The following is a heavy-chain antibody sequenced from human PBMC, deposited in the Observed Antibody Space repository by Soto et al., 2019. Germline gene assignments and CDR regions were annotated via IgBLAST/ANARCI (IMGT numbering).Heavy chain of an antibody. V-gene: IGHV3-23*01. J-gene: IGHJ3*02. CDR2: ISGSGGST. CDR3: AKGVSSGWYSDDAFDI. D-gene: IGHD6-19*01. Sequence: PGGSLRLSCAASGFTFSSYAMSWVRQAPGKGLEWVSAISGSGGSTYYADSVKGRFTISRDNSKNTLYLQMNSLRAEDTAVYYCAKGVSSGWYSDDAFDIWGQGTMVTV. CDR1: GFTFSSYA.